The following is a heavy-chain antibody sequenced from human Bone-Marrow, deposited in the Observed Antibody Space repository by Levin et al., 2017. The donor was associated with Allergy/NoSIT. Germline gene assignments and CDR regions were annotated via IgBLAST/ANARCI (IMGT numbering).Heavy chain of an antibody. Sequence: ASVKVSCKASGYTFTGYYMHWVRQAPGQGLEWMGWINPNSGGTNYAQKFQGRVTMTRDTSISTAYMELSRLRSDDTAVYYCARGYCTNGVCFRVYYYGMDVWGQGTTVTVSS. V-gene: IGHV1-2*02. CDR1: GYTFTGYY. D-gene: IGHD2-8*01. CDR2: INPNSGGT. CDR3: ARGYCTNGVCFRVYYYGMDV. J-gene: IGHJ6*02.